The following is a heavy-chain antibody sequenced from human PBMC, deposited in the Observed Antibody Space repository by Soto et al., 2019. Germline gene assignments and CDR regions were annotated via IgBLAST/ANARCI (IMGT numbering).Heavy chain of an antibody. D-gene: IGHD3-9*01. CDR1: GDSIGGYY. J-gene: IGHJ4*02. Sequence: SGTLSLTCAVSGDSIGGYYWNWIRQPPGKGLEWLAHIYGDGSANYNPSLKSRVAISADSSKNQVSLTLRSVTAADTAVYFCAREIPIVTGYYMALDYWGQGILVTVSS. CDR2: IYGDGSA. V-gene: IGHV4-59*01. CDR3: AREIPIVTGYYMALDY.